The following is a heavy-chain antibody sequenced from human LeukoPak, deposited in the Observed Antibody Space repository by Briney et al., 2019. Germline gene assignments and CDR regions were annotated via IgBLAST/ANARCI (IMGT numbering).Heavy chain of an antibody. D-gene: IGHD1-14*01. Sequence: PGGSLRLSCAASGFSFSTYYVNWVRQAPGKGLEWVACISSGSTYIFHADSVRGRFAVSRDNAKNSLYLQMNSLRADDTAVYYCVRENRGSFDYWGRGSLVTVSS. J-gene: IGHJ4*02. CDR1: GFSFSTYY. V-gene: IGHV3-21*01. CDR2: ISSGSTYI. CDR3: VRENRGSFDY.